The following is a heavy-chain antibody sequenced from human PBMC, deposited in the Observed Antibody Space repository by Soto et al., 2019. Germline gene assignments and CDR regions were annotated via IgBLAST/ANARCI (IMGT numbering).Heavy chain of an antibody. V-gene: IGHV1-46*01. Sequence: QVHLVQSGAEVKKHGASMKVSCTASGYTLTSHHVHWVRQAPGRRLEWMGSINPANGVAQYTARFQGRVIMTRDTSTSTVYMELRGLTSEDTAIFYCARGGGVGLDGSAAFDIWGQGTMVTVSS. CDR3: ARGGGVGLDGSAAFDI. D-gene: IGHD1-1*01. J-gene: IGHJ3*02. CDR1: GYTLTSHH. CDR2: INPANGVA.